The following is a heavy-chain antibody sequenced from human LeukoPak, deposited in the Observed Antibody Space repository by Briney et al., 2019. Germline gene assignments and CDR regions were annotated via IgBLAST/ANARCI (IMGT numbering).Heavy chain of an antibody. Sequence: GGSLRLSCAASGFTFNIYAMSWVRQAPGKGREWVSAISGSGGDTYYADSVKGRFTISRDNSKNTLYLQMNSLRADDTAVYYCAKDGDDYESSGYYLYYFDYWGQGTLVTASS. CDR1: GFTFNIYA. J-gene: IGHJ4*02. V-gene: IGHV3-23*01. D-gene: IGHD3-22*01. CDR2: ISGSGGDT. CDR3: AKDGDDYESSGYYLYYFDY.